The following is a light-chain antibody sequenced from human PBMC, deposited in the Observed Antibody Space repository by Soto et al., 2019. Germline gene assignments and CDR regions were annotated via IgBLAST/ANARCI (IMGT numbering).Light chain of an antibody. J-gene: IGKJ2*01. CDR1: QSVSSSY. CDR3: QQYGTSLPFT. V-gene: IGKV3-20*01. Sequence: ELVLTQSPGTLSLSPGERATLSCRASQSVSSSYLAWYQQKPGQAPRLLIYAASSRATGIPDRFSGSWSGTDFSLTISRLELEDFAVYFCQQYGTSLPFTFGQGTKVEIK. CDR2: AAS.